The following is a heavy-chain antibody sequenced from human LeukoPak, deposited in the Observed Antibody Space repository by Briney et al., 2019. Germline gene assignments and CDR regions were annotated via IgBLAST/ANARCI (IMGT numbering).Heavy chain of an antibody. CDR2: IYYSRST. Sequence: YYWSWIRQPPGKGLEWIGYIYYSRSTNYNPSLKSRVTISVDTSKNQFSLKLSSVTAADTAVYYCARDYYDSSGYYYVDYWGQGTLVTVSS. CDR3: ARDYYDSSGYYYVDY. D-gene: IGHD3-22*01. CDR1: YY. J-gene: IGHJ4*02. V-gene: IGHV4-59*01.